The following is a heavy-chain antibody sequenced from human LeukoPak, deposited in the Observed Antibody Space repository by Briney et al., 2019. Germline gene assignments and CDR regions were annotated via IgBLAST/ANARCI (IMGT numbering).Heavy chain of an antibody. CDR3: ARTRGYDYDY. J-gene: IGHJ4*02. D-gene: IGHD5-12*01. Sequence: SETLSLTCSVSGGSSSSHYWSWIPQPAGKGPEWIGRMYTSGSTNYNPSLRSRVTMSLDTSKNQFSLKLSSVTAADTAVYYCARTRGYDYDYWGQGTLVTVSS. V-gene: IGHV4-4*07. CDR1: GGSSSSHY. CDR2: MYTSGST.